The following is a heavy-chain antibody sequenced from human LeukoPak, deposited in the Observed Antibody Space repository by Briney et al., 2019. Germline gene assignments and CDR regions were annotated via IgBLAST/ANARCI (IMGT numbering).Heavy chain of an antibody. D-gene: IGHD3-10*01. CDR3: ASIAGGSGSYLSY. J-gene: IGHJ4*02. CDR2: INHSGST. V-gene: IGHV4-34*01. Sequence: SETLSLTCAVYGGSFSGYYWSWIRQPPGKGLEWIGEINHSGSTNYNPSLKSRVTISVDTSKNQFSLKLSSVTAADTAVYYCASIAGGSGSYLSYWGQGTLVTVSS. CDR1: GGSFSGYY.